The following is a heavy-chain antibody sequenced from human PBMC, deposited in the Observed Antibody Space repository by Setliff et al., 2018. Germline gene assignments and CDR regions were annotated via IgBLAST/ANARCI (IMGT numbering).Heavy chain of an antibody. CDR3: ARGHTSMAP. Sequence: GGSLRLSCAASGFTFSNFWMGWVRQAPGKGLEWVANLKYDGSESFYVDSVKGRFTISRDNAKNSLHLQMNSLRAEDTAVYYCARGHTSMAPWGQGTLVTVSS. D-gene: IGHD5-18*01. CDR1: GFTFSNFW. CDR2: LKYDGSES. J-gene: IGHJ5*02. V-gene: IGHV3-7*03.